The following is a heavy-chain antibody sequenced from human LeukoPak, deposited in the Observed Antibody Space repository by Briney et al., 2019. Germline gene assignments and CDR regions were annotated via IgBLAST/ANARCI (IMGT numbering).Heavy chain of an antibody. CDR1: GYTFTSYG. J-gene: IGHJ4*02. V-gene: IGHV1-18*04. CDR2: ISAYNGNT. D-gene: IGHD2-15*01. Sequence: ASVKVSCKASGYTFTSYGISWVRQAPGQGLEWMGWISAYNGNTNYAQKLQGRVTMTTDTSTSTAYMELRSLRSDDTAVYYRARAEICSGGSCYSDYWGQGTLVTVSS. CDR3: ARAEICSGGSCYSDY.